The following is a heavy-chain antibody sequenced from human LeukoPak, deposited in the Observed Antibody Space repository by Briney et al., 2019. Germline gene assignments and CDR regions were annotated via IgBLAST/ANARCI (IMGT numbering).Heavy chain of an antibody. CDR3: ARETLYGFPDY. CDR2: INAGNGNT. Sequence: GASVKVSRKASGYTFTSYAMHWVRQAPGQRLEWMGWINAGNGNTKYSQKFQGRVTITRDTSASTAYMELSSLRSEDTAVYYCARETLYGFPDYWGQGTLVTVSS. D-gene: IGHD4-17*01. CDR1: GYTFTSYA. J-gene: IGHJ4*02. V-gene: IGHV1-3*01.